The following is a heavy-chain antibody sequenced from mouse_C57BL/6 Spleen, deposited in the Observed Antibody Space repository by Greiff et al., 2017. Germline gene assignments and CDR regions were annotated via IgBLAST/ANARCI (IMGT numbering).Heavy chain of an antibody. CDR1: GYTFTDYY. CDR2: IYPGSGNT. D-gene: IGHD1-1*01. CDR3: AREGVYYPYYFDY. J-gene: IGHJ2*01. Sequence: QVQLQQSGAELVRPGASVKLSCKASGYTFTDYYINWVKQRPGQGLEWIARIYPGSGNTYYNEKFKGKATLTAEKSSSTAYMQLSSLTSEDSAVYFCAREGVYYPYYFDYWGQGTTLTVSS. V-gene: IGHV1-76*01.